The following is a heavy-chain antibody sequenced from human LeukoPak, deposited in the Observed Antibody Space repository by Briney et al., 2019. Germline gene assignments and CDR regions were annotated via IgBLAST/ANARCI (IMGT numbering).Heavy chain of an antibody. CDR3: TADYLPYSSSWYSFGYQYYGMDV. CDR2: IVVGSGNT. CDR1: GFTFSRST. J-gene: IGHJ6*02. V-gene: IGHV1-58*01. D-gene: IGHD6-13*01. Sequence: ASVKVSCKASGFTFSRSTVQWVRQARGQRLEWMGWIVVGSGNTNYAQRFQERVTITREMSTSTAYMEVSSLRSEDTAVYYCTADYLPYSSSWYSFGYQYYGMDVWGQGTTATVSS.